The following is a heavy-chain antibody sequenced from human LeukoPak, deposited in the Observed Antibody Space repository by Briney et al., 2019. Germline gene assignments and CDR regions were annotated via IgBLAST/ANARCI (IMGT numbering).Heavy chain of an antibody. J-gene: IGHJ4*02. V-gene: IGHV3-33*01. CDR3: ARDDCSTTPCYAY. Sequence: PGGSQGLSCTTSGFTFTNYGINWVRQAPGKGLEWVAAIWYDGSKKSYTDSVNGRFTVSRDISKNTVYLQMNGLKAEDTAVYYCARDDCSTTPCYAYWGQGTLVTVSS. CDR2: IWYDGSKK. D-gene: IGHD2-2*01. CDR1: GFTFTNYG.